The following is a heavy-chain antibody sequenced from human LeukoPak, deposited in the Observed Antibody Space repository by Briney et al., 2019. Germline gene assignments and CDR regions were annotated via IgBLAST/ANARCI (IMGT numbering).Heavy chain of an antibody. J-gene: IGHJ6*02. V-gene: IGHV3-23*01. CDR2: ISHSGGST. Sequence: GGSLRLSWAASGFTFSSHAMSWVRQAPGKGLDWVSGISHSGGSTHYADSVKGRFTISRDNSKNTLYLQMNNLRAEDTAVYYCAKDRGYSYGYDYYGMDVWGQGTTVTVSS. D-gene: IGHD5-18*01. CDR3: AKDRGYSYGYDYYGMDV. CDR1: GFTFSSHA.